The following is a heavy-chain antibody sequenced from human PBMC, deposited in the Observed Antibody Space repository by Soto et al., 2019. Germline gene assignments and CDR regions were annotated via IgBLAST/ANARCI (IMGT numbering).Heavy chain of an antibody. CDR2: IYYSGST. Sequence: TLSLTCTVSGGSISSGDYYWSWIRQPPGKGLEWIGYIYYSGSTYYNPSLKSRVTISVDTSKNQFSLKLSSVTAADTAVYYCARALEYYGMDVWGQGTTVTVSS. V-gene: IGHV4-30-4*01. D-gene: IGHD1-1*01. J-gene: IGHJ6*02. CDR1: GGSISSGDYY. CDR3: ARALEYYGMDV.